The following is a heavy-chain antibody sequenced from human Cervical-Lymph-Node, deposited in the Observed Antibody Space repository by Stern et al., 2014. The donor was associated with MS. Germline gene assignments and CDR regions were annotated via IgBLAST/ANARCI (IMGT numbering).Heavy chain of an antibody. D-gene: IGHD1-26*01. J-gene: IGHJ6*02. CDR3: ARGELKEGLVRGMDV. V-gene: IGHV1-69*01. CDR1: GGTFSSYA. Sequence: VQLVEPGAEVKKPGSSVKVSCKASGGTFSSYAISWVRQAPGQGLEWMGGIIPILGTANYAQKLQVRVPITADESTSTAYMELSSLRSEDAAVYYCARGELKEGLVRGMDVWGQGTTVTVSS. CDR2: IIPILGTA.